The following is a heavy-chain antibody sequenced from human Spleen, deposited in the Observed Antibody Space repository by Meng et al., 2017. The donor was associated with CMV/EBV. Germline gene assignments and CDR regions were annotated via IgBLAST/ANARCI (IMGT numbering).Heavy chain of an antibody. Sequence: GESLKISCVASGFILSPSYMSWVRQAPGKGLEWASVIYNDGRTYYADSVKGRFTISRDISKNTLYLEMNSLSADDTALYYCARTYYYDIGGVWLDPWGQGTLVTVSS. J-gene: IGHJ5*02. CDR1: GFILSPSY. CDR3: ARTYYYDIGGVWLDP. V-gene: IGHV3-66*02. D-gene: IGHD3-22*01. CDR2: IYNDGRT.